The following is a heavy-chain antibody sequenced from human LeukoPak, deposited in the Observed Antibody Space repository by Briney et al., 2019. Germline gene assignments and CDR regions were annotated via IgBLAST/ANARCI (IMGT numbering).Heavy chain of an antibody. CDR3: ARKAAGLTFDY. J-gene: IGHJ4*02. D-gene: IGHD6-13*01. V-gene: IGHV3-74*01. Sequence: GGSLRLSCAASGFTFSSYWMHWVRQAPGRGLVWVSRINSDGSSTNYADSVKGRFTISRGNAENTLYLQMNSLRAEDTAVYYCARKAAGLTFDYWGQGTLVTVSS. CDR1: GFTFSSYW. CDR2: INSDGSST.